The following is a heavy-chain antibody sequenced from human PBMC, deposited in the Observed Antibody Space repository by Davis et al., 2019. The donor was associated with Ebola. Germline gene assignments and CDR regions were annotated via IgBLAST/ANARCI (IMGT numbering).Heavy chain of an antibody. J-gene: IGHJ4*02. D-gene: IGHD6-13*01. CDR3: ARAQEPGIAAAGSDY. Sequence: ASVKVSCKASGYTFTGYYMHWVRQAPGQGLEWMGRINPNSGGTNYAQKFQGRVTMTRDTSISTAYMELSRLRSDDTAVYYCARAQEPGIAAAGSDYWGQGTLVTVSS. V-gene: IGHV1-2*06. CDR1: GYTFTGYY. CDR2: INPNSGGT.